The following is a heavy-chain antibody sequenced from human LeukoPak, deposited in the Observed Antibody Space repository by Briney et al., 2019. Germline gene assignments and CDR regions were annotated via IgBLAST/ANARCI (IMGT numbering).Heavy chain of an antibody. V-gene: IGHV1-2*02. CDR1: GYTFAGYY. CDR2: INPNSGDT. J-gene: IGHJ5*02. CDR3: ARAPYCDSSSCYTGSNWFDP. D-gene: IGHD2-2*02. Sequence: ASVKVSCTASGYTFAGYYVHWVRQAPGQGLEWMGWINPNSGDTNYAQKFQGRVTMTRDTPISTAYMEMSRLRSDDAAVYYCARAPYCDSSSCYTGSNWFDPWGQGTLVTVSS.